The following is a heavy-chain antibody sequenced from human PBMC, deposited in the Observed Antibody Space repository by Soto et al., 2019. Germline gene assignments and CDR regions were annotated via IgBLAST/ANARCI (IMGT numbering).Heavy chain of an antibody. CDR1: GGTFSSDS. D-gene: IGHD6-13*01. Sequence: QVQLVQSGAEVKKPGSSVTVSCTVSGGTFSSDSICWLRQAPGQGPEWMGEIIPVFGTANYAQRFQGRLTITADQSTNTDFMELSTLSSEDTAVYFCARDAAGHLGYWGQGTLVTVSS. V-gene: IGHV1-69*12. J-gene: IGHJ4*02. CDR2: IIPVFGTA. CDR3: ARDAAGHLGY.